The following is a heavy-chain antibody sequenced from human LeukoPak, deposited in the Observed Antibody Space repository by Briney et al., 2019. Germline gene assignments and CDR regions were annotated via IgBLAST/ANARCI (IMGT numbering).Heavy chain of an antibody. CDR1: GGSFSGYY. D-gene: IGHD1-1*01. CDR3: ARGMMWKDFDY. CDR2: INHSGST. Sequence: PSETLSLTCAVYGGSFSGYYWSWIRQPPGKGLEWIGEINHSGSTNYNPSLKSRVTISVDTSKNQFSLKLSSVTAADTAVYYCARGMMWKDFDYWGQGTLVTVSS. J-gene: IGHJ4*02. V-gene: IGHV4-34*01.